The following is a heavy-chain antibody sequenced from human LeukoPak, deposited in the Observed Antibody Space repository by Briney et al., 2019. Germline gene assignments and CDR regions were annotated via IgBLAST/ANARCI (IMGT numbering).Heavy chain of an antibody. CDR1: GFTFSTYW. CDR3: ADPGVGF. D-gene: IGHD2-8*01. Sequence: HSGGSLRLSCAASGFTFSTYWMSWVRKAPGKGLEWVANIKQNGSEKSYVDSVKGRFTISRDNAKNSLYLQMNNLGAEDTAVYYCADPGVGFWGQGTLVTVSS. CDR2: IKQNGSEK. J-gene: IGHJ4*02. V-gene: IGHV3-7*01.